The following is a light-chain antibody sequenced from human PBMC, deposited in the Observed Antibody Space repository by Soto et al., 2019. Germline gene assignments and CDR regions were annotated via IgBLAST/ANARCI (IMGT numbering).Light chain of an antibody. V-gene: IGKV3-20*01. Sequence: IVLTQSPGTLSLSPVERATLSCMASQSVDSTYLTWYQQKPGQAPRLLIYGASGRATGIPDRFSGSGSGTDFTLTISRLEPEDFAVYYCQYYDTFRTFGQGTKGDIK. J-gene: IGKJ1*01. CDR1: QSVDSTY. CDR2: GAS. CDR3: QYYDTFRT.